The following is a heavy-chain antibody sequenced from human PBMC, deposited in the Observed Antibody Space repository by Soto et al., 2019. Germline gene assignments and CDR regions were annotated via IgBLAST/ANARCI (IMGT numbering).Heavy chain of an antibody. CDR2: IFYTGST. CDR3: ARGNRGAFDH. J-gene: IGHJ4*02. V-gene: IGHV4-59*01. Sequence: QVQLQESGPGLVKPSQTLSLTCTVSGGSIHDYYWVWIRQPPGKGLEWIGSIFYTGSTDYNPSLNSRVTLSLATSKNHVSLSLSSVTAADTAVYYCARGNRGAFDHWGQGALVTVSS. CDR1: GGSIHDYY.